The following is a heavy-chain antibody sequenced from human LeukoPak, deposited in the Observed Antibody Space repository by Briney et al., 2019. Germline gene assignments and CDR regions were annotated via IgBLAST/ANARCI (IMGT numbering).Heavy chain of an antibody. J-gene: IGHJ4*02. V-gene: IGHV3-30*18. Sequence: GGPLRLSCAASGFTFSSYGMHWVRQAPGKGLEWVAVISYDGSNKYYADSVKGRFTISRDNSKNTLYLQMNSLRAEDTAVYYCAKVSGTADFVKVWYGGVYWGQGTLVTVSS. D-gene: IGHD3-10*01. CDR1: GFTFSSYG. CDR3: AKVSGTADFVKVWYGGVY. CDR2: ISYDGSNK.